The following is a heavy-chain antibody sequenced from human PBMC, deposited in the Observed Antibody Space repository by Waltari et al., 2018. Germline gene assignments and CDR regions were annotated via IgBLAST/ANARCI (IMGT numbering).Heavy chain of an antibody. CDR1: GYSISSGYY. J-gene: IGHJ6*03. Sequence: QVQLQESGPGLVKRSETLSLPCAVSGYSISSGYYWGWLRQPPGKGREWIGSIYHSGSTPYHTLLKRRVTVSIDTSKTRFSLTLGAVTAADTAVYYCASEIYGAYCSRTSCLNYMDVWGKGTTVTVSS. D-gene: IGHD2-2*01. CDR2: IYHSGST. V-gene: IGHV4-38-2*01. CDR3: ASEIYGAYCSRTSCLNYMDV.